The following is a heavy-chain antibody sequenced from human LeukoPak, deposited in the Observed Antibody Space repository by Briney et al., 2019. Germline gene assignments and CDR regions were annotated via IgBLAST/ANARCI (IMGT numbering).Heavy chain of an antibody. J-gene: IGHJ5*02. CDR1: GGSISSYY. V-gene: IGHV4-4*07. CDR3: ARTENYIPEDWFDP. CDR2: IYTTGST. Sequence: SETLSLTCTVSGGSISSYYWSWIRQPAAKGLEWIGRIYTTGSTNYNPSLKSRVTMSVDTSKNQFSLKLSSVTAADTAVYYCARTENYIPEDWFDPWGQGTLVTVSS. D-gene: IGHD5-24*01.